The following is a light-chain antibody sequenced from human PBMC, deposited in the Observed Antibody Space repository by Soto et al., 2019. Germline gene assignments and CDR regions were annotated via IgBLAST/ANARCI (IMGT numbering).Light chain of an antibody. V-gene: IGKV3-11*01. J-gene: IGKJ1*01. CDR3: QQRSRA. CDR2: DAS. CDR1: QSVSSY. Sequence: IGLTHSPATLSLSPWERATLSCRASQSVSSYLAWYQQKPGQAPRLLIYDASNRATGIPARFSGSGSGTDFTLTISSLEPEDFAVYYCQQRSRAFGQGTKVDIK.